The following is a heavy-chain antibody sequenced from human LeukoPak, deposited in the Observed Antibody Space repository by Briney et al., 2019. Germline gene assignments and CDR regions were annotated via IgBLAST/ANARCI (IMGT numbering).Heavy chain of an antibody. CDR2: ISGYNGNT. V-gene: IGHV1-18*01. J-gene: IGHJ4*02. CDR3: ARDAHQSGSYNFDY. D-gene: IGHD1-26*01. CDR1: GYTFTTYG. Sequence: ASVKVSCKASGYTFTTYGISWVRQAPGQGLEWMGWISGYNGNTNNARKVQGRVTMTTDTSTSTAYMELRSLRSDDTAVYYCARDAHQSGSYNFDYWGQGTPVTVSS.